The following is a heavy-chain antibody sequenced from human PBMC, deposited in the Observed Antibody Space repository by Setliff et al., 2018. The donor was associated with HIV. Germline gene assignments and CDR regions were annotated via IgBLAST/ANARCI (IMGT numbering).Heavy chain of an antibody. J-gene: IGHJ5*02. CDR2: VYHSGKT. Sequence: SETLSLTCTVSGQFISDGYYWVWIRHPPGKGLEWIGSVYHSGKTYYNPSLKSRVTMSADTSKNQISLMLRSMTAADTAVYYCAKHDFGEGSCFDPWGQGSL. CDR3: AKHDFGEGSCFDP. D-gene: IGHD3-16*01. V-gene: IGHV4-38-2*02. CDR1: GQFISDGYY.